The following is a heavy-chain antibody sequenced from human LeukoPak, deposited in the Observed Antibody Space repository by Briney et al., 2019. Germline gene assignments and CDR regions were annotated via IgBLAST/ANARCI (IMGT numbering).Heavy chain of an antibody. CDR1: GFPFNNAW. V-gene: IGHV3-15*01. J-gene: IGHJ6*02. Sequence: GGSLRLSCAASGFPFNNAWLSWVRQAPGKGLEWVGRIKSKIDGGTTDYAAPVKGRFSISRDDSKNTLYLQMNSLRVEDTAFYYCARHQQRFRPMDVWGQGTTVTVSS. CDR3: ARHQQRFRPMDV. CDR2: IKSKIDGGTT. D-gene: IGHD3-3*01.